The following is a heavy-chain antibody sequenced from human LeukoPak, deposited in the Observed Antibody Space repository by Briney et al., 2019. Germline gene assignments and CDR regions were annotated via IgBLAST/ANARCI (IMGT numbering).Heavy chain of an antibody. CDR3: ARERITMVRGLFDP. CDR1: GGSFSGYY. V-gene: IGHV4-34*01. CDR2: INHSGSS. D-gene: IGHD3-10*01. J-gene: IGHJ5*02. Sequence: PSETLSLTCAVYGGSFSGYYWSWIRQPPGKGLEWIGEINHSGSSNYNPSLKSRVSISVDTSKNHFSLKLSSVTAADTAVYYCARERITMVRGLFDPWGQGTLVTVSS.